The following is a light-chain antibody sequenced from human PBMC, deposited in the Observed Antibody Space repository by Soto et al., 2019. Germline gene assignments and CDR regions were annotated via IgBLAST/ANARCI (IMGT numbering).Light chain of an antibody. CDR3: QQYGSSTLAT. J-gene: IGKJ4*01. CDR2: ATS. CDR1: QSVSSSY. V-gene: IGKV3-20*01. Sequence: EMVLTHSPGTLSLSPGEGATLSCRARQSVSSSYLAWYQQKPGQATRLLVFATSSRATGMPDRCSGSGSGTDFALTISRLDPEDFAVYYCQQYGSSTLATFGGGTKVEIK.